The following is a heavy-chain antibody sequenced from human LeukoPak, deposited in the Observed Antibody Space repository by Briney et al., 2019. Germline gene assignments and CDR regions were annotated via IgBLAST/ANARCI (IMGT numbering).Heavy chain of an antibody. D-gene: IGHD2-2*01. Sequence: GGSLRLSCAASGFTFSSYAMHWVRQAPGKGLEWVAVISYDGSNKYCADSVKGRFTISRDNSKNTLYLQMNSLRAEDTAVYYCARAPLIVVVPAATYFDYWGQGTLVTVSS. J-gene: IGHJ4*02. CDR2: ISYDGSNK. V-gene: IGHV3-30-3*01. CDR1: GFTFSSYA. CDR3: ARAPLIVVVPAATYFDY.